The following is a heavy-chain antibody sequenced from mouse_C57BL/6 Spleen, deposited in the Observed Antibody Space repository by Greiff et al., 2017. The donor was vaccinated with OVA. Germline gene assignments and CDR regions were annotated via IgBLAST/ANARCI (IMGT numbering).Heavy chain of an antibody. Sequence: DVQLQESGPGLVKPSQSLSLTCSVTGYSITSGYYWNWIRQFPGNKLEWMGYISYDGSNNYNPSLKNRISITRDTSKNQFFLKLNSVTTEDTATYYCAKSYDYDEGYYAMDYWGQGTSVTVSS. CDR2: ISYDGSN. CDR3: AKSYDYDEGYYAMDY. V-gene: IGHV3-6*01. CDR1: GYSITSGYY. D-gene: IGHD2-4*01. J-gene: IGHJ4*01.